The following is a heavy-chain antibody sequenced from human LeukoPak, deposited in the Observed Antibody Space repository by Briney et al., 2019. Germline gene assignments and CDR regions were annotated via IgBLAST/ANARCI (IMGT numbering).Heavy chain of an antibody. V-gene: IGHV3-11*06. J-gene: IGHJ4*02. CDR3: ARAEGLGDYYFDY. Sequence: TGGSLRLSSAASGFTFSDYYMSWIRQAPGKGLEWVSYISSSSSYTNYADSVKGRFTISRDNAKNSLYLQMNSLRAEDTAVYYCARAEGLGDYYFDYWGQGTLVTVSS. D-gene: IGHD2-21*02. CDR1: GFTFSDYY. CDR2: ISSSSSYT.